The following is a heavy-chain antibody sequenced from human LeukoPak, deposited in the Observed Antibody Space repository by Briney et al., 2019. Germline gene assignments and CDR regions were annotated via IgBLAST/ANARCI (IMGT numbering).Heavy chain of an antibody. Sequence: PGGSLRLSSAASGFTFDDYGMSWVRQAPGKGLEWVSGINWNGGSTGYADSVKGRFTISRDNAKNSLYLQMNSLRAEDTALYYCARDLGYQYDSSKEPGLDYWGQGTLVTVSS. D-gene: IGHD3-22*01. CDR2: INWNGGST. CDR3: ARDLGYQYDSSKEPGLDY. V-gene: IGHV3-20*04. CDR1: GFTFDDYG. J-gene: IGHJ4*02.